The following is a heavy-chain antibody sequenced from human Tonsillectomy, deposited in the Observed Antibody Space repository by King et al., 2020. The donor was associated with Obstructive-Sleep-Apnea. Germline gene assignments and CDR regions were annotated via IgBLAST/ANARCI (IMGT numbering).Heavy chain of an antibody. CDR1: GGSISSSSYY. CDR3: ARWGTTVTTTVDY. V-gene: IGHV4-39*07. CDR2: IYYSGST. D-gene: IGHD4-17*01. Sequence: QLQESGPGLVKPSETLSLTCTVSGGSISSSSYYWGWIRQPPGKGLEWIWSIYYSGSTYYNPSHKRRVTISVDTSKNQFSLKLSSVTAADTAVYYCARWGTTVTTTVDYWGQGTLVTVSS. J-gene: IGHJ4*02.